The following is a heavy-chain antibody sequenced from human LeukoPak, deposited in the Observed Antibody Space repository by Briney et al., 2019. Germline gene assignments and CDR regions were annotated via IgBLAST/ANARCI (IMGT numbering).Heavy chain of an antibody. CDR2: INPSGGST. CDR3: AREAAAGLY. Sequence: ASVKVSCKAFGYIFTSYYLHWVRQAPGQGLEWMGIINPSGGSTNYAQKFQGRVTLTRDTSTSTVYMELSSLRSEDTAVYYCAREAAAGLYWGQGTLVTVSS. V-gene: IGHV1-46*01. D-gene: IGHD6-13*01. CDR1: GYIFTSYY. J-gene: IGHJ4*02.